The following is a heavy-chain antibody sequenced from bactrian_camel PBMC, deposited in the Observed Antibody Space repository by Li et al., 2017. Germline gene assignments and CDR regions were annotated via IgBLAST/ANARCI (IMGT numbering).Heavy chain of an antibody. CDR3: AADGELSDYVPRPFHY. V-gene: IGHV3-2*01. CDR1: GFIKTAYY. CDR2: IYTSRDTT. J-gene: IGHJ4*01. Sequence: VQLVESGGGSVQPGGSLRLSCAASGFIKTAYYMIWVRQAPGKGLEWLSSIYTSRDTTYYPDSVKGRFSISFDNAKKTLYMQMDNLKPEDTALYYCAADGELSDYVPRPFHYWGQGTQVTVS. D-gene: IGHD4*01.